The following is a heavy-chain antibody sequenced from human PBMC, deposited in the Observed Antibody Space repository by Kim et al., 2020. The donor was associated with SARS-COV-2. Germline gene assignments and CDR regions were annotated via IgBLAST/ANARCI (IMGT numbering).Heavy chain of an antibody. CDR2: IYSGGST. J-gene: IGHJ3*02. CDR3: ARGKNSGSYVGAAFDI. CDR1: GFTVSSNY. D-gene: IGHD1-26*01. V-gene: IGHV3-53*01. Sequence: GGSLRLSCAASGFTVSSNYMSWVRQAPGKGLEWVSVIYSGGSTYYADSVKGRFTISRDNSKNTLYLQMNSLRAEDTAVYYCARGKNSGSYVGAAFDIWGQGTMVTVSS.